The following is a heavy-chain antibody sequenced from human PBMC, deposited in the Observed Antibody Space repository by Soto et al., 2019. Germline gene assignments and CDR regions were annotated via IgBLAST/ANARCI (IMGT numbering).Heavy chain of an antibody. CDR1: GGSISSSSYY. J-gene: IGHJ4*02. CDR2: IYYSGST. D-gene: IGHD3-3*01. V-gene: IGHV4-39*01. CDR3: ARQSVYYDFWSGYYGPGDPFDY. Sequence: SETLSLTCTVSGGSISSSSYYWGWIRQPPGKGLEWIGSIYYSGSTYYNPSLKSRVTISVDTSKNQFSLKLSSVTAADTAVYYCARQSVYYDFWSGYYGPGDPFDYWGQGTLVTVSS.